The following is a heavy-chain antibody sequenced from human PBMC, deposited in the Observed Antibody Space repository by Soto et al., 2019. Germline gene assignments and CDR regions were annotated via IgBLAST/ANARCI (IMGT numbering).Heavy chain of an antibody. D-gene: IGHD3-10*01. V-gene: IGHV1-69*01. CDR1: GVSFNNNG. Sequence: QVQLVQSGAEVKKPGSSVKVSCKTSGVSFNNNGIGWVRQAPGHGLEWMGGVSPPFRTSNYARKFQGRISITAEASTGTVHMELRSLTSEDTAQYYCARVLYYGSGSYSPYGMDVWGQGTTVTVSS. J-gene: IGHJ6*02. CDR3: ARVLYYGSGSYSPYGMDV. CDR2: VSPPFRTS.